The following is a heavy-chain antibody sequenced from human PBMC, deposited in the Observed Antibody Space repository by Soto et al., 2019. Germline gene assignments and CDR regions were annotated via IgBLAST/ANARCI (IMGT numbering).Heavy chain of an antibody. CDR2: IYPGDSDT. CDR3: SILLIDARLPWSFDY. CDR1: GYSFTSYC. V-gene: IGHV5-51*01. Sequence: PGESLKISCKGSGYSFTSYCIGWVRQMPGKGLEWMGIIYPGDSDTRYSPSFRGQVTISADKSISTAYLQWSSLKASDTAMYYCSILLIDARLPWSFDYWGRGSLVPVSS. D-gene: IGHD3-9*01. J-gene: IGHJ4*02.